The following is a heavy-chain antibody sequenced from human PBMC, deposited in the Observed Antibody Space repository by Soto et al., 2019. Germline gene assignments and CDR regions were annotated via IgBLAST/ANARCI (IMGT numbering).Heavy chain of an antibody. CDR3: SRLASCGGGSYYYYGMDV. D-gene: IGHD2-15*01. CDR2: IYYSGST. CDR1: GGSVSSGSYY. Sequence: PSETLSLTCTVSGGSVSSGSYYWSWIRQPPGKGLEWIGYIYYSGSTNYNPSLKSRVTISVDTSKNQFSLKLSSVTAADTAVYYYSRLASCGGGSYYYYGMDVWGQGTTVTVSS. V-gene: IGHV4-61*01. J-gene: IGHJ6*02.